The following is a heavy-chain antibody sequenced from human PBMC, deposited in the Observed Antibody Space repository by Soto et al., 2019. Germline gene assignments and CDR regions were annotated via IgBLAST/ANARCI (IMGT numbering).Heavy chain of an antibody. CDR1: GGSISSGDYY. J-gene: IGHJ4*02. Sequence: SETLSLTCTVSGGSISSGDYYWSWIRQPPGKGLEWIGYIYYSGSTYYNPSLKSRVTISVDTSKNQFSLKLSSVTAADTAVYYCAGTIAAAGYFDYWRQGTLVTVSS. V-gene: IGHV4-30-4*01. CDR3: AGTIAAAGYFDY. D-gene: IGHD6-13*01. CDR2: IYYSGST.